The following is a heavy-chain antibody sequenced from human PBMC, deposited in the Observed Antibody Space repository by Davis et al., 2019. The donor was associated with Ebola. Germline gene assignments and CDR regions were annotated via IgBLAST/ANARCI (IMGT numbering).Heavy chain of an antibody. D-gene: IGHD6-25*01. Sequence: ASVKVSCKASGYTFTGYYMHWVRQAPGQGLEWMGWINPNSGGTNYAQKFQGRVTMTRDTSISTAYMELNRLRSDDTAVYYCVPSPYTSGGYYFDYWGQGTLVTVSS. CDR1: GYTFTGYY. CDR3: VPSPYTSGGYYFDY. J-gene: IGHJ4*02. CDR2: INPNSGGT. V-gene: IGHV1-2*02.